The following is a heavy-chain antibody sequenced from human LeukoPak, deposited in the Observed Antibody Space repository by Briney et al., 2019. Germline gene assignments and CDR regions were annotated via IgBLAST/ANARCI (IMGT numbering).Heavy chain of an antibody. Sequence: SETLSLTCTVSGASVGTTSYYWGWIRQPPGRGLEWIGSFYYTTPTYYNPSLKSRVTISVDTSKNQFSLKLSSVTAADTAVYYCARERGGLEWLARVDPWGQGTLVTVSS. CDR3: ARERGGLEWLARVDP. D-gene: IGHD3-3*01. CDR2: FYYTTPT. CDR1: GASVGTTSYY. V-gene: IGHV4-39*07. J-gene: IGHJ5*02.